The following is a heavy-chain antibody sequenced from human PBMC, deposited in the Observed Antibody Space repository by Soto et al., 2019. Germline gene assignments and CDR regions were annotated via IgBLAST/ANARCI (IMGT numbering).Heavy chain of an antibody. V-gene: IGHV3-30*18. CDR2: ISYDGSNK. D-gene: IGHD6-13*01. CDR3: AKDPEISGYSDP. CDR1: GFTFSSYG. J-gene: IGHJ5*02. Sequence: QVQLVESGGGVVQPGRSLRLSCAASGFTFSSYGMHWVRQAPGKGLEWVAVISYDGSNKYYADSVKGRFTISRDNSKNTLYLQMNSLRAEDTAVYYCAKDPEISGYSDPWGRGTLVTVSS.